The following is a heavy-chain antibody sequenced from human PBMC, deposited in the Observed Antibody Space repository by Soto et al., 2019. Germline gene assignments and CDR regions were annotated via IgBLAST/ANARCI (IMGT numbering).Heavy chain of an antibody. Sequence: GGSLRLSCAASGFTFSSYDMHWVRQATGKGLEWVSAIGTAGDTYYPGSVKGRFTISRENAKNSLYLQMNSLRAGDTAVYYCARDSRYCSGGSCSNHFDYWGQGTLVTVSS. D-gene: IGHD2-15*01. CDR2: IGTAGDT. J-gene: IGHJ4*02. CDR1: GFTFSSYD. CDR3: ARDSRYCSGGSCSNHFDY. V-gene: IGHV3-13*01.